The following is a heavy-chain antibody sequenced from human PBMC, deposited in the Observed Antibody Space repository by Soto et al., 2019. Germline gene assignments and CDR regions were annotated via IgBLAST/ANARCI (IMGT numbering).Heavy chain of an antibody. CDR1: GYTFTSYA. D-gene: IGHD3-3*01. CDR3: ARSWYTRERFLEWLLAFDY. V-gene: IGHV1-3*01. Sequence: GASVKVSCKASGYTFTSYAMHWVRQAPGQRLEWMGWINAGNGNTKYSQKFQGRVTITRDTSASTAYMELSSLRSEDTAVYYCARSWYTRERFLEWLLAFDYWGQGTLVTVSS. CDR2: INAGNGNT. J-gene: IGHJ4*02.